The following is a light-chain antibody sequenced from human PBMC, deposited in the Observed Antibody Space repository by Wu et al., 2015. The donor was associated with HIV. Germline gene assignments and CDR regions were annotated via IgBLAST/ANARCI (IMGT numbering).Light chain of an antibody. CDR3: QNYNNAPFI. CDR2: GAS. CDR1: QGISNY. Sequence: DIQMTQSPSSLSASVGDRVTITCRASQGISNYLAWYQQKPGEVPKLLIYGASILESGVPSRFSGSRFETDFTLTISSLQPEDVATYYCQNYNNAPFIFGPGTKVDIK. V-gene: IGKV1-27*01. J-gene: IGKJ3*01.